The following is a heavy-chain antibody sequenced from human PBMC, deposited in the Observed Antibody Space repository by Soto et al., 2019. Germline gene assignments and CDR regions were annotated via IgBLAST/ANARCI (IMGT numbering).Heavy chain of an antibody. V-gene: IGHV1-8*01. CDR1: GYTFTSYD. CDR3: ARERAVAGFDY. CDR2: MNPNTGNT. D-gene: IGHD6-19*01. J-gene: IGHJ4*02. Sequence: QVQLVQSGAEVKKPGASVKVSCKASGYTFTSYDINWVRQATGQGLEWMGWMNPNTGNTGYAQNFQGRVTMTRNTSITTAYMELSSRRSEDTAVYYCARERAVAGFDYWGQGTLVNVSS.